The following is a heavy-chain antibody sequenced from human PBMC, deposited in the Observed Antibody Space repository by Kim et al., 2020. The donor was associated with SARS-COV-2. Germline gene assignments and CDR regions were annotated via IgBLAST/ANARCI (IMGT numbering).Heavy chain of an antibody. CDR1: GFTFDDYA. V-gene: IGHV3-9*01. CDR3: AKGRVRSHSIAAAGTD. Sequence: GGSLRPSCAASGFTFDDYAMHWVRQAPGKGLEWVSGISWNSGSIGYADSVKGRFTISRDNAKNSLYLQMNSLRAEDTALYYCAKGRVRSHSIAAAGTDWGQGTLVTVSS. D-gene: IGHD6-13*01. J-gene: IGHJ4*02. CDR2: ISWNSGSI.